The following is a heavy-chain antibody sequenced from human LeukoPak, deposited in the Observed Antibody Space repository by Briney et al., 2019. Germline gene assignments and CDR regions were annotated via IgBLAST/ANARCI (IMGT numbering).Heavy chain of an antibody. CDR2: IYHSGST. V-gene: IGHV4-4*02. CDR3: ARVWWANEGLWFGEIGAFDI. J-gene: IGHJ3*02. CDR1: GDSISSSNW. Sequence: PSGTLSLTCAVSGDSISSSNWWTWVRQPPGKGLEWIGSIYHSGSTYYNPSLKSRVTISVDTSKNQFSLKLSSVTAADTAVYYCARVWWANEGLWFGEIGAFDIWGQGTMVTVSS. D-gene: IGHD3-10*01.